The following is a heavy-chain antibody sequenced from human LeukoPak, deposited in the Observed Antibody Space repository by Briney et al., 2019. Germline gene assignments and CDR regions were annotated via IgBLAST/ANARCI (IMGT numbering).Heavy chain of an antibody. J-gene: IGHJ4*02. Sequence: GGSLRLSCAASGFTFSSYAMHWVRQAPGKGLEWVAVISYDGSNKYYADSVKGRFTISRDNSKNTLYLQMNSLRAEDTAVYYCARQKVVITAFDYWGQGTLVTVSS. CDR2: ISYDGSNK. CDR3: ARQKVVITAFDY. D-gene: IGHD3-22*01. CDR1: GFTFSSYA. V-gene: IGHV3-30*04.